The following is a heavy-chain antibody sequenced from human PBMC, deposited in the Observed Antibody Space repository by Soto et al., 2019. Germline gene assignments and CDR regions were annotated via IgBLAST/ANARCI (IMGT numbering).Heavy chain of an antibody. V-gene: IGHV1-18*01. CDR2: ISAYNGNT. D-gene: IGHD2-15*01. Sequence: ASVKVSCKASGYTFTSYGISWVRQAPGQGLEWMGWISAYNGNTNYAQKLQGRVTMTTDTSTSTAYMELRSLRSDDTAVYYCARDQDSNEGCSGGSCLSRNWFDPWGQGTLVTVSS. J-gene: IGHJ5*02. CDR3: ARDQDSNEGCSGGSCLSRNWFDP. CDR1: GYTFTSYG.